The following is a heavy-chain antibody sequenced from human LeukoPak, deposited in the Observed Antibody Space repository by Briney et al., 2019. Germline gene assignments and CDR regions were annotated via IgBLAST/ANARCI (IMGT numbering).Heavy chain of an antibody. Sequence: GASVKVSCKASGYTFTSYGISWVRQAPGQGLEWMGRIIPILGIANYAQKFQGRVTITADKSTSTAYMELSSLRSEDTAVYYCARDTGAYYYDSSGYPQFEYDAFDIWGQGTMVTVSS. CDR3: ARDTGAYYYDSSGYPQFEYDAFDI. V-gene: IGHV1-69*04. D-gene: IGHD3-22*01. CDR2: IIPILGIA. J-gene: IGHJ3*02. CDR1: GYTFTSYG.